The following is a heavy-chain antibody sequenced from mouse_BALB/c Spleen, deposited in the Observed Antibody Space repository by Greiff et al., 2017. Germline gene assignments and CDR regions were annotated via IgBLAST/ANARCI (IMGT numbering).Heavy chain of an antibody. CDR2: IYPYNGGT. D-gene: IGHD2-14*01. J-gene: IGHJ4*01. CDR3: ARVYYRYFYYAMDY. CDR1: GYTFTDYN. Sequence: EVQLQQSGPELVKPGASVKISCKASGYTFTDYNMHWVKQSHGKSLEWIGYIYPYNGGTGYNQKFKSKATLTVDNSSSTAYMELRSLTSEDSAVYYCARVYYRYFYYAMDYWGQGTSVTVSS. V-gene: IGHV1S29*02.